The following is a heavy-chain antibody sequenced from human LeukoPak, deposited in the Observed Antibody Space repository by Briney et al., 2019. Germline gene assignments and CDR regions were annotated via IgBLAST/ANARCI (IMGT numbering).Heavy chain of an antibody. D-gene: IGHD4-17*01. CDR1: GFTFSSYS. CDR2: ISSSSSYI. CDR3: ASTTYDYGDYGGGY. Sequence: GGSLRLSCAASGFTFSSYSMNWVRQAPGKGLEWVSSISSSSSYIYYADSVKGRFTISRDNAKNSLYLQMNSLRAEETAVYYCASTTYDYGDYGGGYWGQGTLVNGS. V-gene: IGHV3-21*01. J-gene: IGHJ4*02.